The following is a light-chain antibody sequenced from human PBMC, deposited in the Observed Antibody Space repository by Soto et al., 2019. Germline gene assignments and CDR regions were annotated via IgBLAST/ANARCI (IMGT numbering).Light chain of an antibody. CDR2: DAS. CDR3: QQRSNWPLLFT. J-gene: IGKJ3*01. V-gene: IGKV3-11*01. CDR1: QSVSSY. Sequence: EIVLTQSPATLSLSPGERVTLSCRASQSVSSYLAWYQQKPGQAPRLLIYDASNRATGIPARFSGSGSGTDFTLTISSLEPEDFAVYYCQQRSNWPLLFTFGPGTKVDIK.